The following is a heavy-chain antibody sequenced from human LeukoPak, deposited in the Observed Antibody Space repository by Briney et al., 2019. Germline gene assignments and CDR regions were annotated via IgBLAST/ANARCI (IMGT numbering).Heavy chain of an antibody. CDR2: IIPIFGTA. J-gene: IGHJ4*02. CDR1: GGTFSSYA. V-gene: IGHV1-69*05. D-gene: IGHD1-7*01. Sequence: SVKVSCKASGGTFSSYAISWVRQAPGQGLEWMGGIIPIFGTANYAQKFQGRVTITTDESTSTAYMELSSLRSEDTAVYYCARDRIDGGLELGDWGQGTLVTVSS. CDR3: ARDRIDGGLELGD.